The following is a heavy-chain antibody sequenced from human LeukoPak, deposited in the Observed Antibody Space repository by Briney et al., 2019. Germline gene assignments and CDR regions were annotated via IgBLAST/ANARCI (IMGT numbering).Heavy chain of an antibody. CDR1: GGSISSYY. J-gene: IGHJ6*02. CDR2: IYYSGST. CDR3: ARGGTVRNGMDV. D-gene: IGHD1-26*01. V-gene: IGHV4-59*01. Sequence: SETLSLTCTVSGGSISSYYWSWIRQPPGKGLEWTGYIYYSGSTNYNPSLKSRVTISVDTSRNQFSLKLSSVTAADTAVYYCARGGTVRNGMDVWGQGTTVTVSS.